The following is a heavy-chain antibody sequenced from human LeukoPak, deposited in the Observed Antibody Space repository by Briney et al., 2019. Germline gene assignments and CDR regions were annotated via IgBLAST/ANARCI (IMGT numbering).Heavy chain of an antibody. CDR2: INAGNGNT. Sequence: ASVTVSCKASGYTFTSYAMHWVRQAPGQRLEWMGWINAGNGNTKYSQKFQGRVTITRDTSASTAYMELSSLRSEDTAVYYCARDGTHFSSGYRGRYPNWFDPWGQGTLVTVSS. CDR1: GYTFTSYA. V-gene: IGHV1-3*01. CDR3: ARDGTHFSSGYRGRYPNWFDP. D-gene: IGHD6-19*01. J-gene: IGHJ5*02.